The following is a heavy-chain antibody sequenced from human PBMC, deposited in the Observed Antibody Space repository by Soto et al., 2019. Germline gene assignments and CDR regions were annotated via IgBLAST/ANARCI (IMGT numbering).Heavy chain of an antibody. J-gene: IGHJ4*02. CDR1: GFTFSSYS. V-gene: IGHV3-48*02. CDR2: ISSSSSTI. D-gene: IGHD1-26*01. CDR3: ARDPVGATPPGVDY. Sequence: LRLSCAASGFTFSSYSMNWVRQAPGKGLEWVSYISSSSSTIYYADSVKGRFTISRDNAKNSLYLQMNSLRDEDTAVYYCARDPVGATPPGVDYWGQGTLVTVSS.